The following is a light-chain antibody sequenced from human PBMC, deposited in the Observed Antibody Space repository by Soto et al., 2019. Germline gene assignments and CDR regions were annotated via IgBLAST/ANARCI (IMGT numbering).Light chain of an antibody. V-gene: IGKV1-39*01. J-gene: IGKJ2*01. CDR2: GAS. CDR1: QSISNY. Sequence: DIQMTQSPSSLSASVGDRVTITCRASQSISNYLNWYQHKPGKAPKLLIYGASSLQSGVPSRYSGGRSGTEFTLTISSLQPDDFAAYYCQQSYSTPYTFGHRTKLEIK. CDR3: QQSYSTPYT.